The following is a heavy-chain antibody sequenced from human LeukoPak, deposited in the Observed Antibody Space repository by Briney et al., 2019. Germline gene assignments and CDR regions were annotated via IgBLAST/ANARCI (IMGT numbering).Heavy chain of an antibody. J-gene: IGHJ6*02. D-gene: IGHD3-10*01. CDR3: TRGPFLLWIHNGMDV. CDR2: IRSKAYGATI. V-gene: IGHV3-49*04. Sequence: PGGSLRLSCIASGFIFGDHAMSWVRQPPGKGLEWVGFIRSKAYGATIEYAASVKGRFTISRDDSKGIAYLQMNDLKTEDTALYYCTRGPFLLWIHNGMDVWGQGTTVTVSS. CDR1: GFIFGDHA.